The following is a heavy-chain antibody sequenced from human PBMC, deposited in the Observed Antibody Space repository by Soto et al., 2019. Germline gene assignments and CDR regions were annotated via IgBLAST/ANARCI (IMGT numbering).Heavy chain of an antibody. J-gene: IGHJ6*02. CDR3: ARDGAGTRYYYYGMDV. V-gene: IGHV3-21*01. D-gene: IGHD6-13*01. CDR2: ISSSSSYI. Sequence: GGSLRLSCAASGFTFSSYSMNWVRQAPGKGLEWVSSISSSSSYIYYADSVKGRFTISRDNAKNSLYLQMNSLRAEDTAVYYCARDGAGTRYYYYGMDVWGQGTTVTVSS. CDR1: GFTFSSYS.